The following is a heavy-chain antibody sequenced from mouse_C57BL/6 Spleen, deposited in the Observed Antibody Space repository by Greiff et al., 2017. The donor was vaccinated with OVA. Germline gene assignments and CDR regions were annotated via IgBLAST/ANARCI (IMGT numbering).Heavy chain of an antibody. CDR1: GYTFTSYW. CDR2: IYPGSGST. D-gene: IGHD1-1*01. Sequence: VQLQQSGAELVKPGASVKMSCKASGYTFTSYWITWVKQRPGQGLEWIGDIYPGSGSTNYNEKFKSKATLTVDTSSSTAYIQLSSLTSEDSAVYYCARSHYYGSSPLFAYWGQGTLVTVSA. CDR3: ARSHYYGSSPLFAY. V-gene: IGHV1-55*01. J-gene: IGHJ3*01.